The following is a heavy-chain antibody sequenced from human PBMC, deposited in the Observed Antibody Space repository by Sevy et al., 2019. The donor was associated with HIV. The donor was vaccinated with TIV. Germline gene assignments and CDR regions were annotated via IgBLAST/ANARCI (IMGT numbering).Heavy chain of an antibody. CDR1: GFTFSSYS. CDR2: IGSSSSTI. Sequence: GGSLRLSCEAPGFTFSSYSMNWVRQAPGKGLEWVSYIGSSSSTIYYADSVKGRFTISRDNAKNSLYLQMNSLRDEDTAVYYDARAWSGPYGMDVWGQGTTVTVSS. CDR3: ARAWSGPYGMDV. V-gene: IGHV3-48*02. D-gene: IGHD3-3*01. J-gene: IGHJ6*02.